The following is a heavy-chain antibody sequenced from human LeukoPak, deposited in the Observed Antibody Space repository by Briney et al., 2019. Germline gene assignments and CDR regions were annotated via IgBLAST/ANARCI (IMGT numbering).Heavy chain of an antibody. CDR1: GGSVSSGSYY. J-gene: IGHJ6*02. Sequence: NPSETLSLTCTVSGGSVSSGSYYWSWIRQPPGKGLEWIAYIYYSGSTNYNPSLKSRVTISVDTSKNQFSLKLSSVTAADTAVYYCARVGSITTAGILIRYYAMDFWGQGTTVTVSS. CDR3: ARVGSITTAGILIRYYAMDF. V-gene: IGHV4-61*01. D-gene: IGHD6-13*01. CDR2: IYYSGST.